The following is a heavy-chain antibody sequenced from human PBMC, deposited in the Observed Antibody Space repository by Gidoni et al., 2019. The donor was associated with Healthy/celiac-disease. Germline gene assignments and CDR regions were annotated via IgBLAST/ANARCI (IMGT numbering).Heavy chain of an antibody. J-gene: IGHJ6*02. Sequence: QVQLVESGGGLVKPGGSLRLACAASGFTFSDYYMSWIRQAPGKGLVWVSYISSSGSTIYYADSVKGRFTISRDNAKNSLYLQMNSLRAEDTAVYYCARDLSSSVADYHYGMDVWGQGTTVTVSS. CDR2: ISSSGSTI. CDR3: ARDLSSSVADYHYGMDV. CDR1: GFTFSDYY. V-gene: IGHV3-11*01.